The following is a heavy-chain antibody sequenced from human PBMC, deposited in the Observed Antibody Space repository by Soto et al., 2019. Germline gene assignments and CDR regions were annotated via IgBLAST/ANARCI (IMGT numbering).Heavy chain of an antibody. CDR2: INAANGDT. CDR1: GYTFTSYG. CDR3: VRPLPSGRNYGLDV. D-gene: IGHD3-10*01. Sequence: GASVKVSCKASGYTFTSYGIHWVRQAPGQRLEWMGWINAANGDTKYSPKFQGRVTISRDPSTNPLSLQMDSLTAEDTAVYYCVRPLPSGRNYGLDVWGQGTTVTVSS. V-gene: IGHV1-3*01. J-gene: IGHJ6*02.